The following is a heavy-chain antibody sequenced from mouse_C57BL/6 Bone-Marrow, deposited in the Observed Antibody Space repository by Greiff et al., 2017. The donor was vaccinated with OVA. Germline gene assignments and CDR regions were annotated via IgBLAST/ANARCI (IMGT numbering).Heavy chain of an antibody. CDR3: ARHGDYGSFFDY. V-gene: IGHV5-6*02. CDR2: ISSGGSYT. J-gene: IGHJ2*01. CDR1: GFTFSSYG. D-gene: IGHD1-1*01. Sequence: DVKLVESGGDLVKPGGSLKLSCAASGFTFSSYGMSWVRQTPDKRLEWVATISSGGSYTYYPDSVTGRFTFSRYTATNTLYLQMSSLKSEDTSMDDCARHGDYGSFFDYWGQGTTLTVSS.